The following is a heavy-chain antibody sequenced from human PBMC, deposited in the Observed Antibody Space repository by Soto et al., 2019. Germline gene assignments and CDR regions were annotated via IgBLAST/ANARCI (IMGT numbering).Heavy chain of an antibody. CDR2: ISSSSTTV. CDR3: ARLHRRDGKNTADY. Sequence: EVQLVESGGGLVQPGESLRLSCAASEFTFSSFNMHWVRQAPGKGLEWVSYISSSSTTVYYGDSVKGRFNISRDNAKNPLYLQMNSLRDEHQAVYYYARLHRRDGKNTADYWGQGTLVTVSS. V-gene: IGHV3-48*02. J-gene: IGHJ4*02. CDR1: EFTFSSFN. D-gene: IGHD2-21*02.